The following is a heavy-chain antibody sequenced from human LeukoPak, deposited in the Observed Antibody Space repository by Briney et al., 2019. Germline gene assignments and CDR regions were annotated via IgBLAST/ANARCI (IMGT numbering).Heavy chain of an antibody. CDR3: ARDFPPPDY. V-gene: IGHV3-48*02. Sequence: GGSLRLSCAASGFTFSSYSMNWVRQAPGKGLEWVSYISSSSTIYYADSVKGRFTISRDNAKNSLYLQMNSLRDEDTAVYYCARDFPPPDYWGQGTLVTVSS. CDR2: ISSSSTI. CDR1: GFTFSSYS. J-gene: IGHJ4*02.